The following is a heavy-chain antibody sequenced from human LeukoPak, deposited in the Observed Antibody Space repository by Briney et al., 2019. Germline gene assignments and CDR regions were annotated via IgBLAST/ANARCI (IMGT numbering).Heavy chain of an antibody. CDR2: ISWNSGSI. CDR3: AKGDYDILTGYSDY. V-gene: IGHV3-9*01. CDR1: GFTFDDYP. D-gene: IGHD3-9*01. Sequence: PGGSLRLSCAASGFTFDDYPMHWVRQAPGKGLEWVSGISWNSGSIGYADSVKGRFTISRDNAKNSLYLQMNSLRAEDTALYYCAKGDYDILTGYSDYWGQGTLVTVSS. J-gene: IGHJ4*02.